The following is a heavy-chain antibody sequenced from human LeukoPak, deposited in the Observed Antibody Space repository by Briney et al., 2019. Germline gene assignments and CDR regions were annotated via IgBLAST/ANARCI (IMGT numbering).Heavy chain of an antibody. CDR1: GYTLTELS. J-gene: IGHJ4*02. CDR3: ATPTPHVKPLRFLEWLPNL. V-gene: IGHV1-24*01. D-gene: IGHD3-3*01. CDR2: FDPEDGET. Sequence: GASVKVSCKVSGYTLTELSMHWVRQAPGKGLEWMGGFDPEDGETIYAQKFQGRVTMTEDTSTDTAYMELSSLRSEDTAVYYCATPTPHVKPLRFLEWLPNLWGQGTLVTVSS.